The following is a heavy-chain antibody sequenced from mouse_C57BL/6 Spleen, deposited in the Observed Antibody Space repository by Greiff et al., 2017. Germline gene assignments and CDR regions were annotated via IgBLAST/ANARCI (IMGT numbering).Heavy chain of an antibody. D-gene: IGHD1-1*01. CDR1: GYTFTDYN. CDR3: ARQTTVVPWYFDV. J-gene: IGHJ1*03. CDR2: INPNNGGT. Sequence: VQLQQSGPELVKPGASVKMSCKASGYTFTDYNMHWVKQSHGKSLEWIGYINPNNGGTSYNQKFKGKATLTVNKSSSTAYMELRSLTSEDSAVYYCARQTTVVPWYFDVWGTGTTVTVSS. V-gene: IGHV1-22*01.